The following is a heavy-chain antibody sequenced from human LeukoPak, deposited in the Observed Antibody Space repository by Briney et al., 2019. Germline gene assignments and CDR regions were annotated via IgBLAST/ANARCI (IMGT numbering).Heavy chain of an antibody. CDR1: GYTFTSYG. Sequence: ASVKVSCKASGYTFTSYGISWVRQAPGQGLEWMGWISAYNGNTNYAQKLQGRVTMTTDTSTSTAYMELRSLRSDDTAVYYCARQISFGGVIVVGLDYWGQGTLVTVSS. V-gene: IGHV1-18*01. J-gene: IGHJ4*02. CDR3: ARQISFGGVIVVGLDY. D-gene: IGHD3-16*02. CDR2: ISAYNGNT.